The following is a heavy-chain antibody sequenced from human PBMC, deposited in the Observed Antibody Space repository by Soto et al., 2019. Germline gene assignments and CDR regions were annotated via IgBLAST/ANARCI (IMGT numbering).Heavy chain of an antibody. CDR2: ISSSSSYI. CDR3: ARSRIMITFGGVIVLGAFDI. D-gene: IGHD3-16*02. V-gene: IGHV3-21*01. CDR1: GFTFSSYS. J-gene: IGHJ3*02. Sequence: GGSLRLSCAASGFTFSSYSMNWVRQAPGKGLEWVSSISSSSSYIHYADSVKGRFTISRDNAKNSLYLQMNSLRAEDTAVYYCARSRIMITFGGVIVLGAFDIWGQGTMVTVSS.